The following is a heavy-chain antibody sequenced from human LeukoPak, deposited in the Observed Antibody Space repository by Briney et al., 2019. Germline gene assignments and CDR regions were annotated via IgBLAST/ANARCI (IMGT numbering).Heavy chain of an antibody. CDR2: VWYDGSNK. CDR1: GFTFSSYG. V-gene: IGHV3-33*01. CDR3: ARDGESSSSFGDY. D-gene: IGHD6-6*01. Sequence: PGGSLRLSCAASGFTFSSYGMHWVRQAPGKGLEWVAVVWYDGSNKYYADSVKGRFTISRDNPKNTLYLQMNSLRAEDTAVYYCARDGESSSSFGDYWGQGTLVTVSS. J-gene: IGHJ4*02.